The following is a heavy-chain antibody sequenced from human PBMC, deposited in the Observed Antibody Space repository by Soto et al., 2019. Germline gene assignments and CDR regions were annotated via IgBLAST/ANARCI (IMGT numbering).Heavy chain of an antibody. D-gene: IGHD6-6*01. J-gene: IGHJ6*03. CDR1: GGSFSGYY. V-gene: IGHV4-34*01. Sequence: SETLSLTCAVYGGSFSGYYWSWIRQPPGKGLEWIGEINHSGSTNYNPSLKSRVTISVDTSKNQFSLKLSSVTAADTAVYYCARGRLYSSSSVLYYYYYMDVWGKGTTVTVSS. CDR2: INHSGST. CDR3: ARGRLYSSSSVLYYYYYMDV.